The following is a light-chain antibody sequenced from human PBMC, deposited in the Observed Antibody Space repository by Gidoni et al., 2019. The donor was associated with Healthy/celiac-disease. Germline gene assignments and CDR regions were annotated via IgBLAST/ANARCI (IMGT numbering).Light chain of an antibody. CDR3: AAWDDSLNGVV. Sequence: QSVLTQPSSAPGPPGPSVTISSSGSSSNIGSNTVNWSHQLPGTAPKLLIYSNKQRPSGVPDRFSGSKAGTSASLAISGLQSEDEADYYCAAWDDSLNGVVFGGGTKLTVL. V-gene: IGLV1-44*01. CDR1: SSNIGSNT. J-gene: IGLJ2*01. CDR2: SNK.